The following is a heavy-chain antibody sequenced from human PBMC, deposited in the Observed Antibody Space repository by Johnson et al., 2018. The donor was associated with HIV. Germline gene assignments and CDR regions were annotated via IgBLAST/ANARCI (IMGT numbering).Heavy chain of an antibody. D-gene: IGHD1-14*01. J-gene: IGHJ3*01. Sequence: EVQLVESGGGVVRPGGSLRLSCAASGFTFDDFGMGWVRQAPGKGLEWVSGINWNGGRTGYADSVKGRFTISRDNVKGFLYLQMNSLTAADTAVYYCVREHRADESFDLWGQGTMVTVSS. CDR3: VREHRADESFDL. CDR1: GFTFDDFG. V-gene: IGHV3-20*04. CDR2: INWNGGRT.